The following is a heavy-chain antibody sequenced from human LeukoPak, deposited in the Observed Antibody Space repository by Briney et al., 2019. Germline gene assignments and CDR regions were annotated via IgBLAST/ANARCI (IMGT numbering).Heavy chain of an antibody. Sequence: PGGSLRLSCAASGLTFSSYAMHWVRQAPGKGLEYVSAISLNGGSTYYANSVKGRFTISRDNSKNTLYLQMGSLRAEDMAVYYCARVVRYYYMDVWGKGTTVTVSS. J-gene: IGHJ6*03. CDR2: ISLNGGST. CDR1: GLTFSSYA. V-gene: IGHV3-64*01. CDR3: ARVVRYYYMDV.